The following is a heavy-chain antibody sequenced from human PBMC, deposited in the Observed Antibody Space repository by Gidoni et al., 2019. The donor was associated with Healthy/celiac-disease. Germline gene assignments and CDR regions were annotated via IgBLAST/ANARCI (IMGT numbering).Heavy chain of an antibody. CDR2: IWYDGSNK. CDR1: GFTFSSYG. CDR3: ARDPGDSSGWYFDL. D-gene: IGHD3-22*01. V-gene: IGHV3-33*01. Sequence: QVQLVESGGGVVQPGRSLRLSCAASGFTFSSYGMHWVRQAPGKGLEWVAVIWYDGSNKYYADSVKGRFTISRDNSKNTLYLQMSSLRAEDTAVYYCARDPGDSSGWYFDLWGRGTLVTVSS. J-gene: IGHJ2*01.